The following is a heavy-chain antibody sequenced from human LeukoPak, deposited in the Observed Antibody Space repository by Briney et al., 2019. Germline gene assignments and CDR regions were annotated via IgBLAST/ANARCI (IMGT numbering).Heavy chain of an antibody. D-gene: IGHD5-24*01. Sequence: PGGSLRLSCAASGFTVSSNSMSWVRQAPGKGLEWVSSISSSSSYIYYADSVKGRFTISRDNAKNSLYLQMNSLRAEDTAVYYCAREASRDGYSDDYFDYWGQGTLVTVSS. V-gene: IGHV3-21*01. CDR3: AREASRDGYSDDYFDY. J-gene: IGHJ4*02. CDR2: ISSSSSYI. CDR1: GFTVSSNS.